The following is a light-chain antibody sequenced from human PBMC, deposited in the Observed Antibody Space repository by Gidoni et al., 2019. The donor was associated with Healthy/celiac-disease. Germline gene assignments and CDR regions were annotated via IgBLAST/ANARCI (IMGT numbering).Light chain of an antibody. Sequence: DIQMTQSPSTLSASVGDRVTITCRASQSISSWLAWYQQTPGKAPKLLIYDASSLESGVPSRFSGSGSGTEFTLTISSLQPDDFATYYCQQYNSYSVTFGQGTKLEIK. CDR3: QQYNSYSVT. V-gene: IGKV1-5*01. CDR2: DAS. CDR1: QSISSW. J-gene: IGKJ2*01.